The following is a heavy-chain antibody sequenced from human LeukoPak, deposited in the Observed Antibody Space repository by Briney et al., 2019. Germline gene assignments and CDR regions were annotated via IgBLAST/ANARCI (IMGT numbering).Heavy chain of an antibody. J-gene: IGHJ4*02. D-gene: IGHD5-24*01. V-gene: IGHV5-51*01. CDR3: ARREMATMTPFDY. Sequence: GEALNIYFQCSGYRFNTYWIGRERQTPGKGLGWIGIIYPGDSDTRYSPSFQGQVTISADKSISTAYLQWSSLKASDTAMYYCARREMATMTPFDYWGQGTLVTVSS. CDR1: GYRFNTYW. CDR2: IYPGDSDT.